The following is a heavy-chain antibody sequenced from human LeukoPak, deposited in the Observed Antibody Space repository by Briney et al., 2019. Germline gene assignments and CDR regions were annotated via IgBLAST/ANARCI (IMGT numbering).Heavy chain of an antibody. J-gene: IGHJ4*02. CDR2: IYYSGST. CDR3: ARVDPDSSSTLEVFDY. Sequence: PSETLSLTCTVSGGSISSYYWSWIRQPPGKGLEWIGYIYYSGSTNYNPSLKSRVTISVDTSKNQFSLKLSSVTAADTAVYYWARVDPDSSSTLEVFDYWGQGTLVTVSS. CDR1: GGSISSYY. V-gene: IGHV4-59*01. D-gene: IGHD6-6*01.